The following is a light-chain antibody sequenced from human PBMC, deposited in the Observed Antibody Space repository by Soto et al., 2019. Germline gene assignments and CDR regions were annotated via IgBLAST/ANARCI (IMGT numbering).Light chain of an antibody. Sequence: QPVLTQPPSVSGAPGQRVTISCTGSSSNIGAGYDVHWYQQLPGTAPKLLIYGNSNRPSGVPDRFSGSKSGTSASLAITGLQAEDEADYYCQSHDSSLSGRVVFGGGTKLTVL. V-gene: IGLV1-40*01. J-gene: IGLJ2*01. CDR3: QSHDSSLSGRVV. CDR2: GNS. CDR1: SSNIGAGYD.